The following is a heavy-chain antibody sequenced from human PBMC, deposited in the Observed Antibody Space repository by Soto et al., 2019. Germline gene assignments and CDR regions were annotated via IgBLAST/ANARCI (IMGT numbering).Heavy chain of an antibody. CDR3: AKTRYDILTGYSPYYFDY. V-gene: IGHV3-30*18. CDR1: GFTFSSYG. D-gene: IGHD3-9*01. Sequence: GGSLRLSCAASGFTFSSYGMHWVRQAPGKGLEWVAVISYDGSNKYYADSVKGRFTISRDNSKNTLYLQMNSLRAEDTAVYYCAKTRYDILTGYSPYYFDYWGQGTLVTVSS. CDR2: ISYDGSNK. J-gene: IGHJ4*02.